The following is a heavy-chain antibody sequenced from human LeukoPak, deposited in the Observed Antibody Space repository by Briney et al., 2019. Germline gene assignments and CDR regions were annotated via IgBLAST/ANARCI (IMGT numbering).Heavy chain of an antibody. D-gene: IGHD3-9*01. V-gene: IGHV3-23*01. J-gene: IGHJ4*02. CDR3: AKSPGTYDILTGGFDY. Sequence: ETLSLTCAVYGESLNSYYWSWVRQAPGKGLEWVSAISGSGGSTYYADSVKGRFTISRDNSKNTLYLQMNSLRAEDTAVYYCAKSPGTYDILTGGFDYWGQGTLVTVSS. CDR2: ISGSGGST. CDR1: GESLNSYY.